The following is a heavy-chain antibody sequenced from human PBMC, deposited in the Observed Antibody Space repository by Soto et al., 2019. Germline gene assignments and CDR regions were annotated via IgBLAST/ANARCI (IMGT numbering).Heavy chain of an antibody. CDR3: ARGYYGSGSYKRVSYYYGLDV. CDR1: GGSISSYY. D-gene: IGHD3-10*01. CDR2: IYYSGST. V-gene: IGHV4-59*01. Sequence: SETLSLTCTVSGGSISSYYWSWIRQPPGKGLEWIGCIYYSGSTNYNPSLKSRVTISVDTSKNQFSLKLSSVAAADTAVYYCARGYYGSGSYKRVSYYYGLDVWGQGTKVTVSS. J-gene: IGHJ6*02.